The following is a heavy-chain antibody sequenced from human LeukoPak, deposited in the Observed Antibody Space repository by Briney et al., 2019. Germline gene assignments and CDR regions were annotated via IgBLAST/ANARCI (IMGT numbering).Heavy chain of an antibody. CDR3: ARLRLLSSGSYSTFDY. D-gene: IGHD3-10*01. CDR2: ISHSGST. V-gene: IGHV4-39*01. Sequence: PSETLSLTCTVSGGSISSVSYYWGWIRPPPGKGLEWIGSISHSGSTFYSPSLKSRVTISVDTSKNQFSLKLSSVTAADTAVYYCARLRLLSSGSYSTFDYWGQGTLVTVSS. J-gene: IGHJ4*02. CDR1: GGSISSVSYY.